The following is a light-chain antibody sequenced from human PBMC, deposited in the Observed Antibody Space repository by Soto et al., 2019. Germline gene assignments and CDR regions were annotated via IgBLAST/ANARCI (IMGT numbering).Light chain of an antibody. J-gene: IGLJ2*01. CDR1: SSDVGGYNY. Sequence: QSALTQPASVSGSPGQSITISCTGTSSDVGGYNYVSWYQQHTGKAPKLMIYDVSNRPSGVSNRFSGSKSGNTASLTMSGLQAEDEADYYCSSYTSSSRVFGGGTKLTVL. V-gene: IGLV2-14*01. CDR3: SSYTSSSRV. CDR2: DVS.